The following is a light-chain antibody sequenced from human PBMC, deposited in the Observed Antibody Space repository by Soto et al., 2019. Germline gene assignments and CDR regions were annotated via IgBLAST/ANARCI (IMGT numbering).Light chain of an antibody. J-gene: IGLJ3*02. CDR2: DVT. V-gene: IGLV2-11*01. Sequence: QSALTQPRSVSGSPGQSVTVSCTATSSDVGGYNYVSWYQHHPGKAPKLIIYDVTKRPSGVPDRFTGSKSGNTASLTISGLRAEDEADYYCCSCAGSYTLGVFGGGTKVTVL. CDR1: SSDVGGYNY. CDR3: CSCAGSYTLGV.